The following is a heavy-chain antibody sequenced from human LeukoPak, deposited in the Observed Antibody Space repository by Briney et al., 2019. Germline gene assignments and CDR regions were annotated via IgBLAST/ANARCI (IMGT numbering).Heavy chain of an antibody. V-gene: IGHV4-39*07. CDR2: IYYSGST. D-gene: IGHD1-7*01. CDR1: GGSISSSSYY. Sequence: SETLSLTCTVSGGSISSSSYYWGWIRQPPGKGLEWIGSIYYSGSTYYNPSLKSRVTISVDRSKNQFSLKLSSVTAADTAVYYCARGFGNWNYAPNPNWFDPWGQGTLVTVSS. CDR3: ARGFGNWNYAPNPNWFDP. J-gene: IGHJ5*02.